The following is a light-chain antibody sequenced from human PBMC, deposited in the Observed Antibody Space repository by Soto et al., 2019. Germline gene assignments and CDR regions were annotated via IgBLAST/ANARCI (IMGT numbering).Light chain of an antibody. CDR1: SSILRSNT. V-gene: IGLV1-44*01. Sequence: QSVLTQAPSASGTPGQRVTISCSGSSSILRSNTINWYQQLPGMAPKLLIYSNNERPSGVPDRFSGSRSGTSASLTISGLQSEDEADYFCAAWLDSLNGVVFGGGTKLTVL. CDR2: SNN. J-gene: IGLJ2*01. CDR3: AAWLDSLNGVV.